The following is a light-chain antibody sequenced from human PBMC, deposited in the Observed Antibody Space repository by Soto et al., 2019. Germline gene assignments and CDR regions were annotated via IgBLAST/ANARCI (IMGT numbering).Light chain of an antibody. Sequence: DIQMTQSPSSLSASVGGRVTITCRASQPVTNYLSWYQQKPGKAPTLLIYAASRLQSGVPSRFSAGGSGTEFTLSINSLLPEDFATYYCQQSYIAPWTFGQGTKVDIK. J-gene: IGKJ1*01. CDR3: QQSYIAPWT. V-gene: IGKV1-39*01. CDR1: QPVTNY. CDR2: AAS.